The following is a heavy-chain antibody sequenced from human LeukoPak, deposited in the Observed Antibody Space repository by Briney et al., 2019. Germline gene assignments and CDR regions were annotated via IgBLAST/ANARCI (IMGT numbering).Heavy chain of an antibody. D-gene: IGHD4-11*01. Sequence: SATLSLTCTVSGGSLSSYYLSWRRQPPRKGLEWMGYIYYSGSTDYNPSLKSRVTISVDTSKNQFSLKLSSVTAADTAVYYCAREGVTKYYFDYWGQGTLVTVSS. CDR2: IYYSGST. CDR3: AREGVTKYYFDY. J-gene: IGHJ4*02. CDR1: GGSLSSYY. V-gene: IGHV4-59*01.